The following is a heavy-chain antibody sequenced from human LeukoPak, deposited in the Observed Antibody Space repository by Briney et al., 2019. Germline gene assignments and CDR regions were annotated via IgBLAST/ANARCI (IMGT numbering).Heavy chain of an antibody. CDR3: ARQGYGGNLDY. CDR1: GGSISSYY. V-gene: IGHV4-59*08. D-gene: IGHD4-23*01. Sequence: SETLSLTCPVSGGSISSYYWSWIRQPPGKGLEWVGYIYYSGCTNYNPSLKSRVTISVDTSKNQFSLKLSSVTAADTAVDYCARQGYGGNLDYWGQGTLVTVSS. CDR2: IYYSGCT. J-gene: IGHJ4*02.